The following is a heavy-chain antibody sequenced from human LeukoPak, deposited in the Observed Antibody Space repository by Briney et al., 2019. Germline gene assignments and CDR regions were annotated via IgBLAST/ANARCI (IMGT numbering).Heavy chain of an antibody. D-gene: IGHD6-6*01. J-gene: IGHJ4*02. Sequence: SETLSLTCAVYGGSFSGYYRSWIRQPPGKGLEWIGSIYYSGSTYYNPSLKSRVTISVDTSKNQFSLKLSSVTAADTAVYYCAREGSLAANPAVWWYWGQGTLVTVSS. CDR3: AREGSLAANPAVWWY. CDR2: IYYSGST. V-gene: IGHV4-34*01. CDR1: GGSFSGYY.